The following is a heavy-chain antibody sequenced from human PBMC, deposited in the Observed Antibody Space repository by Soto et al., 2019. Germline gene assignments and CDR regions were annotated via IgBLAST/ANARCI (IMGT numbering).Heavy chain of an antibody. CDR1: GFTLSSYS. Sequence: GGCMRLSCAVYGFTLSSYSMKWVRHAPRKGLEWVSSISSSSSYIYYADSVKGRFTISRDNAKNSLYLQMNSLRADETAVYYCARDTLSSSWSFYNGMDFWGQGPTVTVSS. V-gene: IGHV3-21*01. J-gene: IGHJ6*02. D-gene: IGHD6-13*01. CDR3: ARDTLSSSWSFYNGMDF. CDR2: ISSSSSYI.